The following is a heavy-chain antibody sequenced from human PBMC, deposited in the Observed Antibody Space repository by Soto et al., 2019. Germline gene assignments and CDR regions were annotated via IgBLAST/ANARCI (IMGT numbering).Heavy chain of an antibody. Sequence: GESLKISCKGSGYSFTRYWIAWVRQMPGKGLECMGIVLPSDSDTRYSPSFQGQVSILADKSITTAFLQWSSLKASDTAMYCCARTSSSTLYDGFDVWGQGTMVTVSS. V-gene: IGHV5-51*01. D-gene: IGHD2-2*01. CDR2: VLPSDSDT. CDR1: GYSFTRYW. CDR3: ARTSSSTLYDGFDV. J-gene: IGHJ3*01.